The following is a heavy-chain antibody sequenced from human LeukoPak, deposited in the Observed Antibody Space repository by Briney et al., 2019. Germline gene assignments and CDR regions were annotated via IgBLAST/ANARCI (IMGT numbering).Heavy chain of an antibody. CDR1: GFTFSSYS. CDR3: AREENPAVVTTPFDY. D-gene: IGHD2-21*02. V-gene: IGHV3-21*01. CDR2: ISSSSSYI. J-gene: IGHJ4*02. Sequence: GGSLRLSCAVSGFTFSSYSMNWVRHAPGKGLEWVSSISSSSSYIYYADSVKGRFTISRDNAKNSLYLQMNSLRAEDTAVYYCAREENPAVVTTPFDYWGQGTLVTVSS.